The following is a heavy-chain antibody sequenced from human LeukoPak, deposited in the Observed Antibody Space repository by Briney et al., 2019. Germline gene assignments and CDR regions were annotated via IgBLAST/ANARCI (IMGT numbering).Heavy chain of an antibody. V-gene: IGHV4-31*03. J-gene: IGHJ6*02. CDR1: GGSISSGGYY. CDR2: IYYSGST. D-gene: IGHD2-2*01. Sequence: TQTLSLTCTVSGGSISSGGYYWSWIRQHPGKGLEWIGYIYYSGSTYYNPSLKSRVTISADTSKNQFSLKLSSVTAADTAVYYCARMLWTGRDGMDVWGQGTTVTVSS. CDR3: ARMLWTGRDGMDV.